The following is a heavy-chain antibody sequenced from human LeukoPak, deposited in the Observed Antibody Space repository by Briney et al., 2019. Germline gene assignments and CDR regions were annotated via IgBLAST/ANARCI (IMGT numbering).Heavy chain of an antibody. CDR1: GGSVSSSSYY. V-gene: IGHV4-39*01. CDR2: IYYSGST. CDR3: ARHGEGYSYGYYGDFDY. J-gene: IGHJ4*02. D-gene: IGHD5-18*01. Sequence: SETLSLTCTVSGGSVSSSSYYWGWIRQPPGKGLEWIGSIYYSGSTYYNPSLKSRVTISVDTSKNQFSLNLRSVTAADTAVHYCARHGEGYSYGYYGDFDYWGQGTLVTVSS.